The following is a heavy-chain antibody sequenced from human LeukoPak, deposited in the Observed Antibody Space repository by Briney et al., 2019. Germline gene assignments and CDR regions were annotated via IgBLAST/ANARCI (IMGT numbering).Heavy chain of an antibody. D-gene: IGHD3-16*01. CDR3: ARELRGDDAFDI. CDR1: GGTFSSYA. V-gene: IGHV1-69*06. CDR2: IIPIFGTA. J-gene: IGHJ3*02. Sequence: SVKVSCKASGGTFSSYAISWVRQAPGQGLEWMGGIIPIFGTANYAQKFQGRVTITADKSTSTVYMELSSLRSEDTAVYYCARELRGDDAFDIWGQGTMVTVSS.